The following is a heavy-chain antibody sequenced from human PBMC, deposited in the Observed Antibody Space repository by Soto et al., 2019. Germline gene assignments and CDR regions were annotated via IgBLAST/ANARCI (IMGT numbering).Heavy chain of an antibody. CDR2: IKPDNGDT. V-gene: IGHV1-18*04. J-gene: IGHJ5*02. CDR3: ATSYDSGFDP. D-gene: IGHD5-12*01. Sequence: QLQLVQSGAEVERPGASVRVSCKAYGYPFSKYGISWIRQAPGQGLEWMGWIKPDNGDTNYAQKVQGRVTMTTDTSSNTAYRELRSLRSDDTAVYYCATSYDSGFDPWGQGTLVSVSS. CDR1: GYPFSKYG.